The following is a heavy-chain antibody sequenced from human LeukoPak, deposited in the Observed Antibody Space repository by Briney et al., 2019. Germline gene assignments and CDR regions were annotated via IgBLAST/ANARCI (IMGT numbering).Heavy chain of an antibody. J-gene: IGHJ5*02. CDR1: GGSINIYY. V-gene: IGHV4-59*01. CDR3: ARDVSFWSSGYLRRYSWFDL. D-gene: IGHD3-22*01. Sequence: SETLSLTCTVSGGSINIYYLGWVRQPPGKGLEWIGYIYYSGSTNYNPSLKSRVTISVDTSKNQFSLKLSSVTAADTAVYYCARDVSFWSSGYLRRYSWFDLCRQRSLVTVSS. CDR2: IYYSGST.